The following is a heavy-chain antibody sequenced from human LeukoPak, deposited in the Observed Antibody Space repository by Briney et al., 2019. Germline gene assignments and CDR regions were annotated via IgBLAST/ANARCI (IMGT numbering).Heavy chain of an antibody. CDR3: ARAPPGLYYFDY. CDR1: GFTFSSYA. Sequence: GGSLRLSCAASGFTFSSYAMTWVRQAPGKGLEWVGNINPDGSEKFYVDSVRGRFTISRDNARSSVYLQMTSLRADDTAVYYCARAPPGLYYFDYWGQGTLVTVSS. CDR2: INPDGSEK. V-gene: IGHV3-7*01. J-gene: IGHJ4*02.